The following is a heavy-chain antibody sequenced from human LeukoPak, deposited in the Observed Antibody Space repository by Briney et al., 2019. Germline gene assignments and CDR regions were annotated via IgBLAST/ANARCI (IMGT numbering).Heavy chain of an antibody. Sequence: SSQTLSLTCTVSGGSLSPYFWSWIRQPPGKGLEWIGYISYTGRTNYNPSLKSRVTISVDTSKNQFSLQLTSVTAADTAVYYCARDDYRGVTNFDPWGQGTLVTVSS. CDR2: ISYTGRT. CDR3: ARDDYRGVTNFDP. CDR1: GGSLSPYF. J-gene: IGHJ5*02. V-gene: IGHV4-59*01. D-gene: IGHD3-10*01.